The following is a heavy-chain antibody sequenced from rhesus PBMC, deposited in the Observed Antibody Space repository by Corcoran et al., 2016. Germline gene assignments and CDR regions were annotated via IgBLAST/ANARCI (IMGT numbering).Heavy chain of an antibody. CDR2: IADTGAT. Sequence: QVQLQESGPGLVKPSETLSLTCTVSGYSLKSNHGWSWIRQSPGKGLEWIGYIADTGATDSNPSLKSRVTISRDPSRNQFSLKLISVTAADTAIYYCTRGGYGTLSDFWGQGLLVTVSS. J-gene: IGHJ4*01. D-gene: IGHD1-1*01. CDR1: GYSLKSNHG. CDR3: TRGGYGTLSDF. V-gene: IGHV4-127*01.